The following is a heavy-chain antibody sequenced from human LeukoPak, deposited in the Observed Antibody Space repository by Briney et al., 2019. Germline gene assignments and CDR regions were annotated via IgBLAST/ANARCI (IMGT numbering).Heavy chain of an antibody. CDR2: IYYSGST. V-gene: IGHV4-59*01. CDR1: GFTFDDYG. CDR3: ARLKYYYDSSGYRAEYFQH. D-gene: IGHD3-22*01. Sequence: GSLRLSCAASGFTFDDYGMSWIRQPPGKGLEWIGYIYYSGSTNYNPSLKSRVTISVYTSKNQFSLKLSSVTAADTAVYYCARLKYYYDSSGYRAEYFQHWGQGTLVTVSS. J-gene: IGHJ1*01.